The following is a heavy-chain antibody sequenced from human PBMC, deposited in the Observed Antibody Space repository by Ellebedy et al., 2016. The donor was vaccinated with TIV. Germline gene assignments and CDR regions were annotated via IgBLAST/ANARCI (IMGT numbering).Heavy chain of an antibody. D-gene: IGHD6-6*01. V-gene: IGHV4-34*01. J-gene: IGHJ4*02. CDR3: ARKAARRTFDY. Sequence: SETLSLXXAVYGGSFSGYYWSWIRQPPGKGLEWIGEINHSGSTNYNPSLKSRVTISVDTSKNQFSLKLSSVTAADTAVYYCARKAARRTFDYWGQGTLVTVSS. CDR1: GGSFSGYY. CDR2: INHSGST.